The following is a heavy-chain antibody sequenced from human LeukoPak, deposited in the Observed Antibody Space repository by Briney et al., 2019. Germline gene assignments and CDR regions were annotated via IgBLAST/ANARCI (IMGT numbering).Heavy chain of an antibody. Sequence: GGSLRLSCAASGFTFSDYYMSWIRQAPGKGLEWVSAISGSGGSTYYADSVKGRFTISRDNSKNTLYLQMNSLRAEDTAVYYCAKDSGSYSSFDYWGQGTLVTVSS. CDR1: GFTFSDYY. CDR2: ISGSGGST. D-gene: IGHD1-26*01. J-gene: IGHJ4*02. V-gene: IGHV3-23*01. CDR3: AKDSGSYSSFDY.